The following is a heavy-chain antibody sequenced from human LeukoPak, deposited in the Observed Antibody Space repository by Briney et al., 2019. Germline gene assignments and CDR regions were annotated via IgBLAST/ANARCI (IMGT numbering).Heavy chain of an antibody. CDR2: VYNTGST. J-gene: IGHJ4*02. D-gene: IGHD5-12*01. V-gene: IGHV4-59*01. CDR1: GGSISSYY. CDR3: ARAVGDSGYGRYFDY. Sequence: PSETLSLTCTVSGGSISSYYWSWIRQPPGKGLEWIGNVYNTGSTNYNPSLESRVTISVDTSKNHFSLRLSSVTAADTAVYYCARAVGDSGYGRYFDYWGQGTLVTVSS.